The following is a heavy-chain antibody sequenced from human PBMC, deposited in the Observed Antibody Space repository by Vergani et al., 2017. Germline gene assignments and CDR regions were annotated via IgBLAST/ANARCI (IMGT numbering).Heavy chain of an antibody. CDR3: TRHVPCGDGACLHFDH. D-gene: IGHD2-21*01. CDR2: ITPFDSKI. V-gene: IGHV5-51*01. CDR1: GYTFTKYW. Sequence: EVPLVQSGAAVKKPGESLKISCKGSGYTFTKYWIGWVRQMPGKGLQWMGNITPFDSKIAYSPSFQGQVIMSIDKSITTAYLQWRSLEASDTAIYYCTRHVPCGDGACLHFDHWGQGTQVTVSS. J-gene: IGHJ4*02.